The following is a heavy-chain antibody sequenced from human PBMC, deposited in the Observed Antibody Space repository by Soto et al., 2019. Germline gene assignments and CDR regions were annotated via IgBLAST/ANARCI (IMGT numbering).Heavy chain of an antibody. CDR2: INHSGST. CDR1: GGSFSGYY. CDR3: ARDKITGLFDY. V-gene: IGHV4-34*01. D-gene: IGHD2-8*02. J-gene: IGHJ4*02. Sequence: QVQLQQWGAGLLKPSETLSLTCAVYGGSFSGYYWTWIRQPPGTGLEWIGEINHSGSTNYNPSLKTRVTISVDTSKYQFSLKLTSVTAEDTAVYYCARDKITGLFDYWGQGTLVTVSS.